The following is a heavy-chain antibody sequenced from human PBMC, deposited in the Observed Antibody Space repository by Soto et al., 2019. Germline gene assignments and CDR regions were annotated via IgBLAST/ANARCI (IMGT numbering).Heavy chain of an antibody. V-gene: IGHV4-39*01. Sequence: PSETLSLTCTVSGGSISSSSYYWGWIRQPPGKGLEWIGSIYYSGSTYYNPSLKSRVTISVDTSKNQFSLKLSSVTAADTAVYYCARRSGGSCYPVFGHCWFDPWGQGTLVTVSS. CDR1: GGSISSSSYY. D-gene: IGHD2-15*01. CDR2: IYYSGST. CDR3: ARRSGGSCYPVFGHCWFDP. J-gene: IGHJ5*02.